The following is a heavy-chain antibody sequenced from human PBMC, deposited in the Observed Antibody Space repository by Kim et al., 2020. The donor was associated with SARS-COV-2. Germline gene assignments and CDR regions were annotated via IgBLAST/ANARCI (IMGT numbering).Heavy chain of an antibody. J-gene: IGHJ4*02. D-gene: IGHD5-12*01. Sequence: GYAKKFQGRVTMTRNNAISTAYMELSSLRSEDTAVYYCARGFFRGGYSDYWGQGTLVTVSS. CDR3: ARGFFRGGYSDY. V-gene: IGHV1-8*01.